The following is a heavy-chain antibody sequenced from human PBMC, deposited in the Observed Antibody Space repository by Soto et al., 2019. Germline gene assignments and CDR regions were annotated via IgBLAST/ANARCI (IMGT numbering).Heavy chain of an antibody. D-gene: IGHD5-18*01. CDR3: ARAPNVDTAMVTTHYYYGMDV. Sequence: GGSLRLSCAASGFTFSSYAMHWVRQAPGKGLEWVAVISYDGSNKYYADSVKGRFTISRDNSKNTLYLQMNSLRAEDTAVYYCARAPNVDTAMVTTHYYYGMDVWGQGTTVTVSS. CDR1: GFTFSSYA. CDR2: ISYDGSNK. V-gene: IGHV3-30-3*01. J-gene: IGHJ6*02.